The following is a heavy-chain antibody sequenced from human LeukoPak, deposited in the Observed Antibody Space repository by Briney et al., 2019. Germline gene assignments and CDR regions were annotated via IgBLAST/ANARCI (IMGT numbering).Heavy chain of an antibody. CDR2: IDPSDSYT. J-gene: IGHJ4*02. V-gene: IGHV5-10-1*04. CDR1: GYSFTNYW. Sequence: GESLTISCKGSGYSFTNYWISWVRQMPGKGLEWMGRIDPSDSYTKYSPSFQGQVTISADKSISTAYLQWSSLKASDTAMYYCARTITMVRGVIIYPNYFDYWGQGTLVTVSS. CDR3: ARTITMVRGVIIYPNYFDY. D-gene: IGHD3-10*01.